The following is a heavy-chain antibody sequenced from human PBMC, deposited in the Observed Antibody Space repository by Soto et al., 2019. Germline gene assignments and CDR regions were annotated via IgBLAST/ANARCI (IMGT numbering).Heavy chain of an antibody. CDR2: VWYDGSHQ. Sequence: QVQVLESGGGVVQPGRSLRLSCAASGFTFSSYGMHWVRQAPGKGMEWVALVWYDGSHQYYTDSVKGRITISRDNSKHTIYMQMISKRAEDTAGYYCARDLRSLATVGSELDWCGQGTLVTVSS. CDR3: ARDLRSLATVGSELDW. CDR1: GFTFSSYG. D-gene: IGHD1-26*01. J-gene: IGHJ4*02. V-gene: IGHV3-33*01.